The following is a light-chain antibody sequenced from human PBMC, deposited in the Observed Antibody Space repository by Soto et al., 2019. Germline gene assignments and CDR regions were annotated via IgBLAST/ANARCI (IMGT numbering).Light chain of an antibody. CDR1: QSISSY. CDR3: QQSYSTPIS. Sequence: DIQMTQSPSSLSASVGDGVTITCRASQSISSYLNWYQQKPGKAPNLLIYAATGLQSGVPSRFSGSGSGTDFTLTISSLQPEDFATYYCQQSYSTPISSGQGTRLEIK. V-gene: IGKV1-39*01. CDR2: AAT. J-gene: IGKJ5*01.